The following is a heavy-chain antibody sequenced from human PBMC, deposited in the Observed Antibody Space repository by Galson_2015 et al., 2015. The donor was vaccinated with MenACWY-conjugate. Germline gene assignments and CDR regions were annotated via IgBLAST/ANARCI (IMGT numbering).Heavy chain of an antibody. D-gene: IGHD6-19*01. CDR1: GFTFSSYS. CDR2: ISSSSSYI. CDR3: ARLGFISSGSIDY. J-gene: IGHJ4*02. Sequence: SLRLSCAASGFTFSSYSMNWVRQAPGKGLEWVSSISSSSSYIYYADSVKGRFTISRDNAKNSLYLQMNSLRAEDTAVYYCARLGFISSGSIDYWGQGTLVTVSS. V-gene: IGHV3-21*01.